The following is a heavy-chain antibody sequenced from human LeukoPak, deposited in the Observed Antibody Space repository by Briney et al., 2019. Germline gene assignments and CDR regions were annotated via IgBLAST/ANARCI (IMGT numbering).Heavy chain of an antibody. V-gene: IGHV4-28*01. Sequence: SETLSLTCAVSGYSISSSNWWGWIRQPPGKGLEWIGYIYYTGNTNYNPSLKSRVTISVDTSKNQFSLKLSSVTAADTAVYYCARKRDWFDPWGQGTLVTVSS. CDR2: IYYTGNT. CDR3: ARKRDWFDP. CDR1: GYSISSSNW. J-gene: IGHJ5*02.